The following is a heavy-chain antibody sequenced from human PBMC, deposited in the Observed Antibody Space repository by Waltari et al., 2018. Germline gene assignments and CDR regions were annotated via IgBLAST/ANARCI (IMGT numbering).Heavy chain of an antibody. CDR1: GGSISSGNYY. J-gene: IGHJ4*02. Sequence: QVQLQESGPGLVKPSQTLSLTCTVSGGSISSGNYYWSWIRQPAGKGLEWIGRIYINGRTTYNPSLKSRVTISIDTSKNRFSLKLTSVTAADTAMYYCASDRYYYDSSGSGAYWGQGALVTVSS. D-gene: IGHD3-22*01. CDR2: IYINGRT. V-gene: IGHV4-61*02. CDR3: ASDRYYYDSSGSGAY.